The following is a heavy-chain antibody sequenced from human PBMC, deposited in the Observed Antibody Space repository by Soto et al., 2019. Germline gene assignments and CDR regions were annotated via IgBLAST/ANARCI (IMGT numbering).Heavy chain of an antibody. CDR1: GYTFTGYY. Sequence: ASVKVSCKASGYTFTGYYMHWVRQAPGQGLEWMGWINPNSGGTNYAQKFQGRVTMTMDTSISTAYMALSRLRSDDTAVYYCARDRPITIFGVVIPDYYYYGMDVWGQGTTVTVSS. J-gene: IGHJ6*02. D-gene: IGHD3-3*01. V-gene: IGHV1-2*02. CDR2: INPNSGGT. CDR3: ARDRPITIFGVVIPDYYYYGMDV.